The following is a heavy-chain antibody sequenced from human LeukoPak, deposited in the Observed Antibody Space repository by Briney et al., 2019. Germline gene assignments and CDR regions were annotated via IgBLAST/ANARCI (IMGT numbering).Heavy chain of an antibody. Sequence: SETLSLTCTVSGGSISGYYWSWIRQPPGKGLKWIGYIYYSGSTNYNPSLKSRVTISVDTSKNQFSLKLSSVTAADTAVYYCARGGRIAAAVDYWGQGTLVTVSS. D-gene: IGHD6-13*01. V-gene: IGHV4-59*01. CDR2: IYYSGST. CDR3: ARGGRIAAAVDY. J-gene: IGHJ4*02. CDR1: GGSISGYY.